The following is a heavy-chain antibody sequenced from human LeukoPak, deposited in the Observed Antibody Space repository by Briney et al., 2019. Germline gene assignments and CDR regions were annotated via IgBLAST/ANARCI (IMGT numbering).Heavy chain of an antibody. CDR1: GFTFSSYG. D-gene: IGHD6-13*01. Sequence: TGGSLRLSCAASGFTFSSYGMSWVRQAPGEGLEWVSTISGSSSSTYYADSVRGRFTISRDNSKNTLYLQMNSLRAEDTAVYYCAKDQTHSSSKPESWGQGTLVTVSS. CDR3: AKDQTHSSSKPES. V-gene: IGHV3-23*01. CDR2: ISGSSSST. J-gene: IGHJ5*02.